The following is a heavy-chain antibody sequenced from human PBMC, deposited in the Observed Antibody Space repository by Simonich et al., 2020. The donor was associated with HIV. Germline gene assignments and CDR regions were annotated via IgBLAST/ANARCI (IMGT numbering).Heavy chain of an antibody. CDR3: ARDGRKGSSTSCSDY. D-gene: IGHD2-2*01. V-gene: IGHV3-21*01. J-gene: IGHJ4*02. Sequence: EVQLVESGGGLVKPGGSLRLSCAASGFTFSSYSMNWVRQAPGKGLEWVLYNSSSSSYIYYADSVKGRFTISRDNAKNSLYRQMNSLRAEDTAVYYCARDGRKGSSTSCSDYWGQGTLVTVSS. CDR1: GFTFSSYS. CDR2: NSSSSSYI.